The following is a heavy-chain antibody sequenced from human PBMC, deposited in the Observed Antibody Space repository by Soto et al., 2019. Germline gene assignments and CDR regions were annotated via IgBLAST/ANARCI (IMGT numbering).Heavy chain of an antibody. CDR1: GFTFSSYA. CDR3: AKDSCSGGSCYSSYGMGV. J-gene: IGHJ6*02. Sequence: EVQLLESGGGLVQPGGSLRLSCAASGFTFSSYAMSWVRQAPGKGLEWVSAISGSGGSTYYADSVKGRFTISRDNSKNSLYLQMNSLRAEDTALYYCAKDSCSGGSCYSSYGMGVWGQGTTVTVSS. V-gene: IGHV3-23*01. CDR2: ISGSGGST. D-gene: IGHD2-15*01.